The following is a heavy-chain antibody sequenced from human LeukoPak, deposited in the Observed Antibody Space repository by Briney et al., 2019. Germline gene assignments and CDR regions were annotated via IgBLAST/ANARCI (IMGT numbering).Heavy chain of an antibody. J-gene: IGHJ5*02. CDR3: ARDSSGWYHWFDP. CDR2: INPISGDT. CDR1: GYTFSDSY. Sequence: GASVKVSCKASGYTFSDSYMHWLRQAPGQGLEWMGWINPISGDTNYAQTFQGRVSMTRDTSISTAYMELTGLRSDDTAVYYCARDSSGWYHWFDPWGQGTLVTVSS. V-gene: IGHV1-2*02. D-gene: IGHD6-19*01.